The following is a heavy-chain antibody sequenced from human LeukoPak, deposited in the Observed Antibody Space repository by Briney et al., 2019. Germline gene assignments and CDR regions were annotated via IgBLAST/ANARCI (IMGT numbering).Heavy chain of an antibody. CDR3: VRLAAYSGYVLMGFEY. CDR1: GNTFSNYG. Sequence: ASVKVSCKASGNTFSNYGITWVRQAPGQGLEWMGWISAYSGKTNSAQKLQGRVTLTTDTSTSTAYMELRSLRSDDTAMYYCVRLAAYSGYVLMGFEYWGQGTLVTVSS. D-gene: IGHD5-12*01. V-gene: IGHV1-18*01. CDR2: ISAYSGKT. J-gene: IGHJ4*02.